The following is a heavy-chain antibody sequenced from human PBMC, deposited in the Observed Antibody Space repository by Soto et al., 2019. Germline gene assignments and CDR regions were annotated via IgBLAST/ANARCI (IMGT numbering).Heavy chain of an antibody. J-gene: IGHJ5*02. V-gene: IGHV3-48*01. CDR3: ARVGIAATTWFDP. CDR2: ISSSSSTI. D-gene: IGHD6-13*01. Sequence: PGGSLRLSCAASGFTFSSYSMNWVRQAPGKGLEWVSYISSSSSTIYYADSVKGRFTISRDNAKNSLYLQMNSLRAEDTAVYYCARVGIAATTWFDPWGQGTLVTVSS. CDR1: GFTFSSYS.